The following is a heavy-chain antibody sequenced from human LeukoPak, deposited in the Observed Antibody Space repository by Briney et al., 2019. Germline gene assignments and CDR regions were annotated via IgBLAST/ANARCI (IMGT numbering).Heavy chain of an antibody. Sequence: GGSLRLSCAASGFTFSSYAMSWVRQAPGKGLEWVSAISGSGGSTYYAGSVKGRFTISRDNSKNTLYLQMNSLRAEDTAVYYCAKGRLRFLEWLSPSFDYWGQGTLVTVSS. CDR3: AKGRLRFLEWLSPSFDY. D-gene: IGHD3-3*01. J-gene: IGHJ4*02. V-gene: IGHV3-23*01. CDR2: ISGSGGST. CDR1: GFTFSSYA.